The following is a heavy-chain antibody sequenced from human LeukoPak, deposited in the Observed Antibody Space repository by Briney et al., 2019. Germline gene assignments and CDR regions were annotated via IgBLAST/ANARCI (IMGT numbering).Heavy chain of an antibody. J-gene: IGHJ6*02. CDR2: ISGSGGST. V-gene: IGHV3-23*01. CDR3: AKSNPYSSSSYGMDV. D-gene: IGHD6-13*01. CDR1: GFTFSSYA. Sequence: PGGSLRLSGAASGFTFSSYAMSWVRQAPGKGLEWVSAISGSGGSTYYADSVKGRFTISRDNSKNTLYLQMNSVRAEDTAVYYCAKSNPYSSSSYGMDVWGQGTTVTVSS.